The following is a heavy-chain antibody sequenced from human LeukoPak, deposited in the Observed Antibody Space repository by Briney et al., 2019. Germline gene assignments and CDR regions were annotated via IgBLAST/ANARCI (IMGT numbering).Heavy chain of an antibody. CDR3: ARVAYGGNLIDAFDI. CDR1: EFTFSSYG. Sequence: GGSLRLSCAASEFTFSSYGMSWVRQAPGKGLEWVSSISGSGGSTQYADSVQGRFAISRDNSKNTLYLQMNSLRAEDTAVYYCARVAYGGNLIDAFDIWGQGTMVTVSS. V-gene: IGHV3-23*01. D-gene: IGHD4-23*01. CDR2: ISGSGGST. J-gene: IGHJ3*02.